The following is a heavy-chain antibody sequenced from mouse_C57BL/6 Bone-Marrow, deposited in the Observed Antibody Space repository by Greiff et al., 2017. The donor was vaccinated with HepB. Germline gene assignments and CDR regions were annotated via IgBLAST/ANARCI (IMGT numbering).Heavy chain of an antibody. D-gene: IGHD1-1*01. J-gene: IGHJ3*01. CDR1: GFTFSDYG. CDR3: ARTYSYGSSPFAY. V-gene: IGHV5-17*01. CDR2: ISSGSSTI. Sequence: DVKLVESGGGLVKPGGSLKLSCAASGFTFSDYGMHWVRQAPEKGLEWVAYISSGSSTIYYADTVKGRFTISRDNAKNTMFLQMTSLRSEDTAMYYCARTYSYGSSPFAYWGQGTLVTVSA.